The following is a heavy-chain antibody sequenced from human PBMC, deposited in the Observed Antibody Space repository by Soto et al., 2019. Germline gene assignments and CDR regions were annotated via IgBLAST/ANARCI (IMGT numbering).Heavy chain of an antibody. J-gene: IGHJ3*02. D-gene: IGHD2-21*01. CDR2: ISWNSGSI. V-gene: IGHV3-9*01. CDR1: GFTFDDYA. CDR3: AKDRRPSTPLWAFDI. Sequence: EVQLVESGGGLVQPGRSLRLSCAASGFTFDDYAMHWVRQAPGKGLEWVSGISWNSGSIGYADSVKGRFTISRDNAKNSLYLQMNSLRAEDTALYYCAKDRRPSTPLWAFDIWGQGTMVTVSS.